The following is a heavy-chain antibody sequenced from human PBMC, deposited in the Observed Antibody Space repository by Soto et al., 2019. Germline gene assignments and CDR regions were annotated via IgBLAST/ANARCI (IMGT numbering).Heavy chain of an antibody. V-gene: IGHV1-58*01. CDR2: IVVGSGNT. Sequence: EASVKVSCKAPGFTFTSSAVQWVRQARGQRLEWIGWIVVGSGNTNYAQKFQERVTITRDMSTSTAYMELSSLRSEDTAVYYCAADHVEATGGPPYYSYYGMDVWGQGTTVTVSS. CDR1: GFTFTSSA. J-gene: IGHJ6*02. D-gene: IGHD4-4*01. CDR3: AADHVEATGGPPYYSYYGMDV.